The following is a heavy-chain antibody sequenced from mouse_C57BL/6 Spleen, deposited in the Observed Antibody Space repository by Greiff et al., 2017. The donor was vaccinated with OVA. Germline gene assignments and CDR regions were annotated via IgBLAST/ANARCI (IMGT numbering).Heavy chain of an antibody. J-gene: IGHJ2*01. CDR2: IDPSDSET. V-gene: IGHV1-52*01. Sequence: QVQLQQPGAELVRPGSSVKLSCKASGYTFTRYWMHWVKQRPIQGLEWIGNIDPSDSETHYNQKFKDKATLTVDKSSSPAYMQLSSLTSEDSAVYYCARDYYGSRYFDYWGQGTTLTVSA. CDR3: ARDYYGSRYFDY. CDR1: GYTFTRYW. D-gene: IGHD1-1*01.